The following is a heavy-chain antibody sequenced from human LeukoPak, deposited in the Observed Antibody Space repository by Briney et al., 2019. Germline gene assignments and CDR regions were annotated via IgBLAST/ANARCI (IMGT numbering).Heavy chain of an antibody. CDR3: ARGTSGPGY. V-gene: IGHV3-7*04. CDR2: IKEDASET. Sequence: GGSLRLSCAGSGFSFGTSWMTWVRQAPGRGLEWAANIKEDASETYYVDSVRGRFTISRDNAERVVYLQMNSLRVEDTAVYYCARGTSGPGYWGQGTLVTVSS. CDR1: GFSFGTSW. D-gene: IGHD6-25*01. J-gene: IGHJ4*02.